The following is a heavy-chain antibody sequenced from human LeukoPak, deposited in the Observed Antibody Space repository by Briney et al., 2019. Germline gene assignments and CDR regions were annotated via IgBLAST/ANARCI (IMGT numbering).Heavy chain of an antibody. CDR3: AKDRFGYSSGWFFDP. J-gene: IGHJ5*02. V-gene: IGHV3-53*01. CDR2: IYSDGRT. D-gene: IGHD6-19*01. CDR1: GFAVSSNY. Sequence: GGSLRLSCAASGFAVSSNYMNWVRQAPGKGLEWVSVIYSDGRTYYADSVKGRFTISRDSSKNTLYLQMKSLRVEDTAVYYCAKDRFGYSSGWFFDPWGQGTLVTVSS.